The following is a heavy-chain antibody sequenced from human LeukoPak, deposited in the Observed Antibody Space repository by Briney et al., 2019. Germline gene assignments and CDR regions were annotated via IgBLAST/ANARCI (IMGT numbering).Heavy chain of an antibody. CDR2: IMSSSRNI. J-gene: IGHJ6*03. CDR1: GFSFGSYS. CDR3: APTRAPSNGRVLYYMDV. D-gene: IGHD3-3*01. V-gene: IGHV3-21*01. Sequence: GGSLRLSCGASGFSFGSYSMNWVRQAPGKALEWVSSIMSSSRNIYYADSVKGRFTISRDNAKNSLYLQLSSLRAEDTAVYYCAPTRAPSNGRVLYYMDVWGKGTTVTVSS.